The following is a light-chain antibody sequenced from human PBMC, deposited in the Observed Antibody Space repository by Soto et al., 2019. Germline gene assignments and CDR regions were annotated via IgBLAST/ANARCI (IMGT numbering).Light chain of an antibody. Sequence: SVLTQPPSASGTPGQKVTISCSRSSSDIGSNYVYWYQQLPGTAPKLLIYRNNQRPSGVPDRFSGSKSGTSASLAISGLRSEDEADYYCAAWDDSLKVFGTGTKVTVL. V-gene: IGLV1-47*01. J-gene: IGLJ1*01. CDR1: SSDIGSNY. CDR3: AAWDDSLKV. CDR2: RNN.